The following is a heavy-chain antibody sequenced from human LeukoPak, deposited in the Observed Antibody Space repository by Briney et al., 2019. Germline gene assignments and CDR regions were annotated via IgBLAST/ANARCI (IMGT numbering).Heavy chain of an antibody. CDR1: GGSFSGYY. CDR2: INHSGST. J-gene: IGHJ5*02. D-gene: IGHD6-13*01. Sequence: SETLSLTCAVYGGSFSGYYWSWIRQPPGKGLEWIGEINHSGSTNYNPSLKSRVTISVDTSKNQFSLKLSSVTAADTAVYYCARDPRAAGDGWFEPWGQGTLVTVSS. V-gene: IGHV4-34*01. CDR3: ARDPRAAGDGWFEP.